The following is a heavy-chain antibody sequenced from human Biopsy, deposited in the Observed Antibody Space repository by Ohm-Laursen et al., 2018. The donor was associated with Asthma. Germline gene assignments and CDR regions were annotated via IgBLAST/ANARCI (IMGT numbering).Heavy chain of an antibody. V-gene: IGHV3-30*03. D-gene: IGHD3-22*01. Sequence: SLRLSCTASGFTFGDYWMSWVRQGPGKGLEWVALVSSDGHNKYYEDSVKGRFTISRDNSRSRLYLQINSLTVEDSAVYFCARQSGQEYGDSIPFDTWGQGTKVAVSS. J-gene: IGHJ3*02. CDR2: VSSDGHNK. CDR1: GFTFGDYW. CDR3: ARQSGQEYGDSIPFDT.